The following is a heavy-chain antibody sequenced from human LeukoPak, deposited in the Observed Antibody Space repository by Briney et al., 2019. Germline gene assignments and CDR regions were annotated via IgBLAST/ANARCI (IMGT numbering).Heavy chain of an antibody. J-gene: IGHJ4*02. CDR3: VKGLWAED. V-gene: IGHV3-23*01. D-gene: IGHD2-21*01. CDR1: GFTFSDSV. CDR2: ISPGASST. Sequence: SGGSLRLSCAASGFTFSDSVMTWVRHAPGKGLEWVSTISPGASSTYYADSVKGRFTISRDDSKNTLFLQVNSLAAADTAIYYCVKGLWAEDWGLGTLVTVSS.